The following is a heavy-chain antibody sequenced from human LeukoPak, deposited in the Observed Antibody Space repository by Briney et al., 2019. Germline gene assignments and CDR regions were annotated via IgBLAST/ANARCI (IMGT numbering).Heavy chain of an antibody. CDR1: GGSISSSSYY. J-gene: IGHJ4*02. CDR3: ARHVRSGYDLENFDF. V-gene: IGHV4-39*01. CDR2: IYYSGST. D-gene: IGHD5-12*01. Sequence: PSETLSLTCTVSGGSISSSSYYWGWIRQPPGKGLEWIGSIYYSGSTYYNPSLKSRVAISVDTSKNQFSLKLSSVTAADMAVYYCARHVRSGYDLENFDFWGQGTLVTVSS.